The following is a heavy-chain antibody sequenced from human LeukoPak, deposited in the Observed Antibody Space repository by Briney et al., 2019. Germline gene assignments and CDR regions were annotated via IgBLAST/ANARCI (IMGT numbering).Heavy chain of an antibody. CDR3: ARTNPVYGDYDY. D-gene: IGHD4-17*01. CDR2: MFPDGRT. V-gene: IGHV3-53*01. Sequence: GGSLRLSCAVSGFSVNDNYMSWVRQAPGKGLQWVSVMFPDGRTYYADSVKGRFTVSRDLARNTLLLQMHSLRADDTAVHYCARTNPVYGDYDYWGQGTLVTVSS. J-gene: IGHJ4*02. CDR1: GFSVNDNY.